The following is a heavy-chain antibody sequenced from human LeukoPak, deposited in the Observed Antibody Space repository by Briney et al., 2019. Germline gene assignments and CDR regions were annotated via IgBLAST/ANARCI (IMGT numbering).Heavy chain of an antibody. D-gene: IGHD1-1*01. CDR1: GGSISTSSYY. Sequence: PSETLSLTCTVSGGSISTSSYYWGWIRQPPGKGLEWIGSIYHSGSTYYNPSLKSRVTISVDTSKNQFSLKLSSVTAADTAVYYCARDPYNTPYNWFDPWGQGTLVTVSS. J-gene: IGHJ5*02. CDR3: ARDPYNTPYNWFDP. CDR2: IYHSGST. V-gene: IGHV4-39*07.